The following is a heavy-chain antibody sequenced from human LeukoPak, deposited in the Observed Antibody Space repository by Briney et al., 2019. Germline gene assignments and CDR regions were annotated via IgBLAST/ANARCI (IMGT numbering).Heavy chain of an antibody. Sequence: SVKVSCKASGGTFSSYAISWVRQAPGQGLEWMGGIIPIFGTANYAQKFQGRVTITTDESTSTAYMELSSLRSEDTAVYYCARVVVPAATLYYYYYMDVWGKGTTVTVSS. D-gene: IGHD2-2*01. CDR1: GGTFSSYA. V-gene: IGHV1-69*05. J-gene: IGHJ6*03. CDR3: ARVVVPAATLYYYYYMDV. CDR2: IIPIFGTA.